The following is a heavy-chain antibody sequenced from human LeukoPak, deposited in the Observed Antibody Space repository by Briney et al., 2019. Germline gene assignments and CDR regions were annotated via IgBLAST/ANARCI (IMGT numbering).Heavy chain of an antibody. V-gene: IGHV3-48*03. Sequence: PGGSLRLSCAASGFTFSSYEMNWVRQAPGKGLEWVSYISSSGSTIYYADSVKGRFTISRDNAKNSLYLQMNSLRAEDTAVYYCAKWPPFGYGPGNYYSPCDYWGQGTLVTVSS. J-gene: IGHJ4*02. CDR3: AKWPPFGYGPGNYYSPCDY. CDR2: ISSSGSTI. CDR1: GFTFSSYE. D-gene: IGHD3-10*01.